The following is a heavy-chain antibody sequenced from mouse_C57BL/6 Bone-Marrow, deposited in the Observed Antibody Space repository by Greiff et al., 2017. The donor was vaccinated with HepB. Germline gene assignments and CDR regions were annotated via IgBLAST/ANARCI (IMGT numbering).Heavy chain of an antibody. J-gene: IGHJ4*01. D-gene: IGHD2-4*01. V-gene: IGHV1-81*01. CDR2: IYPRSGNT. Sequence: QVQLKESGAELARPGASVKLSCKASGYTFTSYGISWVKQRTGQGLEWIGEIYPRSGNTYYNEKFKGKATLTADKSSSTAYMELRSLTSEDSAVYFCAKDYEGEGDAMDYWGQGTSVTVSS. CDR1: GYTFTSYG. CDR3: AKDYEGEGDAMDY.